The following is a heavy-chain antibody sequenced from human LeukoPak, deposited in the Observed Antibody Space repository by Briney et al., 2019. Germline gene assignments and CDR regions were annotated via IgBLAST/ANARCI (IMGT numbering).Heavy chain of an antibody. Sequence: GGSLRLSCAASGFTFSSYSMNWVRQAPGKGLEWVSSISSSSSYIYYADSVKGRFTISRDNAKSSLYLQMNSLRAEDTAVYYCARGPFGLDGVLYWGQGTLVTVSS. J-gene: IGHJ4*02. CDR1: GFTFSSYS. D-gene: IGHD3-16*01. CDR3: ARGPFGLDGVLY. V-gene: IGHV3-21*01. CDR2: ISSSSSYI.